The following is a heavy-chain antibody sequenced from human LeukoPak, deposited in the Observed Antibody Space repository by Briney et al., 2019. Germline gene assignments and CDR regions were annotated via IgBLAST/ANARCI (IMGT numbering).Heavy chain of an antibody. CDR3: ATAAVITIFGVVIPRARGWFDP. CDR1: GYTLTELS. J-gene: IGHJ5*02. CDR2: FDPEDGET. V-gene: IGHV1-24*01. D-gene: IGHD3-3*01. Sequence: ASVKVSCKVSGYTLTELSMHWVRQAPGKGLEWMGGFDPEDGETIYAQKFQGRVTMTEDTSTDTAYMELSSLRSEDTAVYYCATAAVITIFGVVIPRARGWFDPWGQGTLVTVSS.